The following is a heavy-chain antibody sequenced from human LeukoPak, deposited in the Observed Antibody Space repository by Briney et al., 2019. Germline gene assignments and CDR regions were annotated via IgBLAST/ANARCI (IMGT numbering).Heavy chain of an antibody. J-gene: IGHJ4*02. CDR1: GGSISSYY. CDR2: INHSGST. V-gene: IGHV4-34*01. CDR3: ARDPLRRYGSGRPFDY. Sequence: SETLSLTCTVSGGSISSYYWSWIRQPPGKGLEWIGEINHSGSTNYNPSLKSRVTISVDTSKNQFSLKLSSVTAADTAVYYCARDPLRRYGSGRPFDYWGQGTLVTVSS. D-gene: IGHD3-10*01.